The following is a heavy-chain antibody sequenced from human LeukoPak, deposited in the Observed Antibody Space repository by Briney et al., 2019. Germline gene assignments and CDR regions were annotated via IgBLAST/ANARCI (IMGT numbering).Heavy chain of an antibody. V-gene: IGHV5-51*01. CDR1: GYSFTSYW. Sequence: GESLKISCKGSGYSFTSYWIGWVRQMPGKGLEWMGIIYPGDSDTRYSPSFQGQVTISADKSISTAYLQWSSLKASDTAMYYCAGRVYYGSGSYAAFDIWGQGTMVTVSS. J-gene: IGHJ3*02. D-gene: IGHD3-10*01. CDR2: IYPGDSDT. CDR3: AGRVYYGSGSYAAFDI.